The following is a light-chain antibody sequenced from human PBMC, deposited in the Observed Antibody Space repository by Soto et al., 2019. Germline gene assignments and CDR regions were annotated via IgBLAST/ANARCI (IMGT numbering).Light chain of an antibody. CDR2: GAS. CDR3: QQYDSSPWT. CDR1: QSVSRSY. V-gene: IGKV3-20*01. Sequence: EIVLTQSPGTLSLSPGERATLSCRASQSVSRSYLAWYQQKLGQAPRLLIYGASSRATGIPDRFSDSGSGTDFTLTISRLEPEDFAVYYCQQYDSSPWTFGQGTKVEIK. J-gene: IGKJ1*01.